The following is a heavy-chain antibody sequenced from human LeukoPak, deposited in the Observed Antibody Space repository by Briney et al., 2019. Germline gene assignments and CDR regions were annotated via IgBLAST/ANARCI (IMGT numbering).Heavy chain of an antibody. Sequence: SQTLSLTCAVSGGSISSGGYSWSWIRQPPGKGLEWIGYIYHSGSTYYNPSLKSRVTISVDRSKNQSSLKLSSVTAADTAVYYCARGSDYGSGNWFDPWGQGTLVTVSS. D-gene: IGHD3-10*01. J-gene: IGHJ5*02. V-gene: IGHV4-30-2*01. CDR2: IYHSGST. CDR1: GGSISSGGYS. CDR3: ARGSDYGSGNWFDP.